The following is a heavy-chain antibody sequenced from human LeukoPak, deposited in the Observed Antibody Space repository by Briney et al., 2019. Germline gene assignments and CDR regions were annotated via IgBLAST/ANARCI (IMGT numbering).Heavy chain of an antibody. CDR1: GFTFSSYA. D-gene: IGHD3-10*01. CDR3: AKPPGTYFYASPSEY. J-gene: IGHJ4*02. CDR2: IGGNDGRT. Sequence: GGSLRLSCAASGFTFSSYAMSWVRQAPGKGLEWVSAIGGNDGRTYYADSVKGRFTISRDNSKSTLYLQMNSLRAEDTALYYCAKPPGTYFYASPSEYWGQGTLVTVSS. V-gene: IGHV3-23*01.